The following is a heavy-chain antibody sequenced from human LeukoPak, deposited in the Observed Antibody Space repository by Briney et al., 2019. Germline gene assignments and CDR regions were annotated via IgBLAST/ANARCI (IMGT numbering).Heavy chain of an antibody. CDR2: INHSGST. J-gene: IGHJ4*02. CDR1: GGSFSGYY. CDR3: ARIRGYSYEIDY. Sequence: PSETLSLTCAVYGGSFSGYYWSWIRQPPGKGLEWIGEINHSGSTNYNPSLKSRVTISVDTSKNQFSLKLSSVTAADTAVYYCARIRGYSYEIDYWGQGTLVTVSS. D-gene: IGHD5-18*01. V-gene: IGHV4-34*01.